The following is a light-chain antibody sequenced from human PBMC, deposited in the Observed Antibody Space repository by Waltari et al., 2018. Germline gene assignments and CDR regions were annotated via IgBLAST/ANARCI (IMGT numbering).Light chain of an antibody. Sequence: DIQMTQSPSSLSASVGDRVTITFRASERIGTYLNWYQQKPGKAPNLLIYAVSNLPSAVPSRFSASGSERDFSLTISSLQPEDSATYYCQQSYAIPLAFGQGTKVEIK. CDR1: ERIGTY. CDR3: QQSYAIPLA. CDR2: AVS. V-gene: IGKV1-39*01. J-gene: IGKJ1*01.